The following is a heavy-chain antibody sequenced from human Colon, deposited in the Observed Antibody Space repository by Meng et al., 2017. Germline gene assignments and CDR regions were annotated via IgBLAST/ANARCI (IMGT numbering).Heavy chain of an antibody. D-gene: IGHD7-27*01. CDR3: AHARELWGRPLPSPFDY. J-gene: IGHJ4*02. CDR1: GFALSGVT. Sequence: QITLKESGPTLVKPTQTLTLTCSISGFALSGVTVAWIRQPPGKALECLAVIYWDDDKRYRPSLESRLTITKDTSKNQVVLTMTNVDPVDTATCYCAHARELWGRPLPSPFDYWGPETLVTVSS. CDR2: IYWDDDK. V-gene: IGHV2-5*02.